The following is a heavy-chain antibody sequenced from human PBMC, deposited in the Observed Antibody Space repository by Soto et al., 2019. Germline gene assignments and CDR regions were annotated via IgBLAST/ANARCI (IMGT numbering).Heavy chain of an antibody. V-gene: IGHV1-18*04. Sequence: QVQLVQSEAEVRKPGASVKVSCKASGYSFTTHGISWVRRAPGHGLEWMGWISAYNGDTHYVQRFQGRLTKTTDTSPSTADMELRSLTSDDTAVYYCARDPPFSGILRGTPLMDVWGQGTTVTVSS. CDR2: ISAYNGDT. CDR3: ARDPPFSGILRGTPLMDV. CDR1: GYSFTTHG. J-gene: IGHJ6*02. D-gene: IGHD4-17*01.